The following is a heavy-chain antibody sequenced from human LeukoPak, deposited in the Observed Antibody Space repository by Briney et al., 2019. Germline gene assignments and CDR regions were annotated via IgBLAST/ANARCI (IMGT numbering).Heavy chain of an antibody. D-gene: IGHD3-22*01. CDR1: GGSISSSSYY. J-gene: IGHJ6*03. CDR2: IYYSGST. CDR3: ARLFSDSVVVVVTNYYMDV. V-gene: IGHV4-39*01. Sequence: SETLSLTCTVSGGSISSSSYYWGWIRQPPGKGLEWIGSIYYSGSTYYDPSLKSRVTISVDTSKNQFSLKLSSVTAADTAVYYCARLFSDSVVVVVTNYYMDVWGKGTTVTVSS.